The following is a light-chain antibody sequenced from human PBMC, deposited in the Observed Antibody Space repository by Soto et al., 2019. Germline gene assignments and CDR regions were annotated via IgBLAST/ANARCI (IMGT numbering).Light chain of an antibody. CDR3: QSYDSSLSGSRV. V-gene: IGLV1-40*01. CDR2: ANS. CDR1: SSNIGAGYD. J-gene: IGLJ3*02. Sequence: QSVLTQPPSVSGAPGQRVTISCTGSSSNIGAGYDVQWYQQLPGTAPKLLIYANSNRPSGVTDRFSGYKSGTSASLAITGLQAEDEADYYCQSYDSSLSGSRVFGGGTKLTVL.